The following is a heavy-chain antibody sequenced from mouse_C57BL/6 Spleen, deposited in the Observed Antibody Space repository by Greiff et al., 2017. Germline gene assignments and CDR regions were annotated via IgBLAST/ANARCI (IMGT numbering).Heavy chain of an antibody. D-gene: IGHD1-1*01. CDR2: INPNNGGT. J-gene: IGHJ3*01. V-gene: IGHV1-22*01. Sequence: VQLQQSGPELVKPGASVKMSCKASGYTFTDYNMHWVKQSHGKSLAWIGYINPNNGGTSYNQKFKGKATLTVNKSSSTAYMELRSLTSEDSAVYYYARYYYGSSYPAWFADWGQGTLVTVSA. CDR3: ARYYYGSSYPAWFAD. CDR1: GYTFTDYN.